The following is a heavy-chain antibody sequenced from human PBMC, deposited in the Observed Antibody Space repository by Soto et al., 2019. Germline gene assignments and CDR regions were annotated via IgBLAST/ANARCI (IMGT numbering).Heavy chain of an antibody. J-gene: IGHJ3*02. CDR3: ARDTGYSSGQVPESFEI. D-gene: IGHD6-19*01. CDR2: ISTSSNYT. CDR1: GFTFSSYS. V-gene: IGHV3-21*01. Sequence: ESGGGLVKPGGSLRLSCAASGFTFSSYSMIWVRQAPGKGLEWVSCISTSSNYTFYGDSVKGRFTISRDNATKSLYLQMNSLRAEDTAVYYCARDTGYSSGQVPESFEIWGQGTMVTVSS.